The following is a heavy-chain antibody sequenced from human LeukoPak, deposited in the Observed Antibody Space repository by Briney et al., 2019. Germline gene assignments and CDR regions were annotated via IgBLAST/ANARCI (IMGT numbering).Heavy chain of an antibody. Sequence: AGGSLRLSCAASGFTFSSYGMHWVRQAPGKGLEWVAVISYDGSNKYYADSVKGRFTISRDNSKNTLYLQMNSLRAEDTAVYYCARDDGRDGYGAFDIWGQGTMVTVSS. D-gene: IGHD5-24*01. J-gene: IGHJ3*02. CDR3: ARDDGRDGYGAFDI. CDR2: ISYDGSNK. V-gene: IGHV3-30*19. CDR1: GFTFSSYG.